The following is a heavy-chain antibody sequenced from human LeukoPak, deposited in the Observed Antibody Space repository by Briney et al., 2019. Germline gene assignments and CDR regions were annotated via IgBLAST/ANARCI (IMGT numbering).Heavy chain of an antibody. Sequence: GESLKISCKGSGYSFTKYWIGWVRQMPGKGLEWMGIIYPGDSDTRYSPSFQGQVTISADKSIGTAYLQWSSLKASDTAIYYCARSNWRYYYYYGMDVWGQGTTVTVSS. D-gene: IGHD7-27*01. CDR2: IYPGDSDT. CDR1: GYSFTKYW. V-gene: IGHV5-51*01. CDR3: ARSNWRYYYYYGMDV. J-gene: IGHJ6*02.